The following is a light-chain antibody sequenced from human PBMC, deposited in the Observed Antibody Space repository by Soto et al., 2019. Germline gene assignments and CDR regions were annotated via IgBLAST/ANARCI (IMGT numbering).Light chain of an antibody. J-gene: IGKJ1*01. CDR3: QQYGSSPT. CDR2: SAS. Sequence: EIVLTQSPGTLSLSPGERATLPCRASQSISSTYLAWYQQKPGQAPRLLIYSASRRAAGIPDRFSGSGSGKDFTLTISRLEAEDFAIYFCQQYGSSPTFGQGTKVEIK. V-gene: IGKV3-20*01. CDR1: QSISSTY.